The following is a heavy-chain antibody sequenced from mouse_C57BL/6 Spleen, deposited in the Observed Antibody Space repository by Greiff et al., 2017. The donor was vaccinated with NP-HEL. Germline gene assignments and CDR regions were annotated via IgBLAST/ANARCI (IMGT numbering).Heavy chain of an antibody. CDR1: GFTFSSYA. D-gene: IGHD4-1*01. CDR3: ARGGELSFAY. J-gene: IGHJ3*01. Sequence: EVQRVESGGGLVKPGGSLKLSCAASGFTFSSYAMSWVRQTPEKRLEWVATISDGGSYTYYPDNVKGRFTISRDNAKNNLYLQMSHLKSEDTAMYYCARGGELSFAYWGQGTLVTVSA. V-gene: IGHV5-4*01. CDR2: ISDGGSYT.